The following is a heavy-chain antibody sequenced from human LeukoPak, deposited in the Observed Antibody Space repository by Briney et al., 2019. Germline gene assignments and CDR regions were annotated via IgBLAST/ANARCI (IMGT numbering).Heavy chain of an antibody. D-gene: IGHD2-21*02. CDR3: ARDLVEGGDYYVSGCYY. CDR1: GYTFISYG. V-gene: IGHV1-18*01. Sequence: GASVKVSCKASGYTFISYGISWVRQAPGQGLEWMGWISAYNGNTNYAQKLQGRVTMTTDTSTSTAYMELRSLRSDDTAVYYCARDLVEGGDYYVSGCYYWGQGTLVTVSS. CDR2: ISAYNGNT. J-gene: IGHJ4*02.